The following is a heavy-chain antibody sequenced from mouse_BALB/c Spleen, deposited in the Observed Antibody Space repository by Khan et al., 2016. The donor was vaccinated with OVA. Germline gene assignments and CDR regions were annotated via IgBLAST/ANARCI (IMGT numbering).Heavy chain of an antibody. J-gene: IGHJ3*01. CDR3: TGLAYYYDSEGFAY. V-gene: IGHV5-6*02. Sequence: EVELVESGGDLVKPGGSLKLSCAASGFTFSTYGMSWVRQTPDRRLEWVATVSTGGSYTYYPDSVKGRFTISRDNAKNTLYLQMNSLKSEDTAMFYCTGLAYYYDSEGFAYWGQGTLVTVSA. CDR2: VSTGGSYT. D-gene: IGHD1-1*01. CDR1: GFTFSTYG.